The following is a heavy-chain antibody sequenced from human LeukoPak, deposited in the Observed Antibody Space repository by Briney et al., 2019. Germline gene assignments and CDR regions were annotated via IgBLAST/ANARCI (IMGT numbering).Heavy chain of an antibody. CDR2: IIPIFGTA. Sequence: ASVKVSCKASGGTFSSYAISWVRQAPGQGLEWMGGIIPIFGTANYAQKFQGRVTITADESTSTAYMELSSLRSEDMALYYCAKGRGLSYDYGVDYWGQGTLVTVSS. J-gene: IGHJ4*02. CDR3: AKGRGLSYDYGVDY. V-gene: IGHV1-69*13. CDR1: GGTFSSYA. D-gene: IGHD4-17*01.